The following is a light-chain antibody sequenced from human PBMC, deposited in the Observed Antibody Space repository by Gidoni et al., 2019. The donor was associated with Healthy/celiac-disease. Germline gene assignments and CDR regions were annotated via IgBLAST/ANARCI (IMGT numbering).Light chain of an antibody. CDR2: DVS. V-gene: IGLV2-14*01. CDR1: SSDLGDYNY. Sequence: QSALTQPASVSGSPGQSITISCTGTSSDLGDYNYVSWYQQHPGKAPKLMIYDVSNRPSGVSNRLSGSKSGNTASLTISGLQAEDEADYCCSSYTSSSTYVFGTGTKVTVL. CDR3: SSYTSSSTYV. J-gene: IGLJ1*01.